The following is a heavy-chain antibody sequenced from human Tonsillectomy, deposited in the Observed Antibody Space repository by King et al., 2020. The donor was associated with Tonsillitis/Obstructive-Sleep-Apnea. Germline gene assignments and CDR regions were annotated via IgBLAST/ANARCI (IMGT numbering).Heavy chain of an antibody. CDR3: ARGXXXXXXXXXXGAXLSXX. Sequence: VQLVQSXAEVKKPGASVKVXCKASGYTFTGYYMHWVRQAPGQGLEWXGWIXPNSGGTNYAQKXQXRVXMTXDTSISXAXMGLSRLXSDDTAXYYCARGXXXXXXXXXXGAXLSXXWGXXXXVTXSX. J-gene: IGHJ5*02. CDR2: IXPNSGGT. V-gene: IGHV1-2*02. CDR1: GYTFTGYY.